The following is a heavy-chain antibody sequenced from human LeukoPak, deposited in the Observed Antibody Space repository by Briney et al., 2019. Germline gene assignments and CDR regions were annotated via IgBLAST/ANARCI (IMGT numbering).Heavy chain of an antibody. CDR3: AKNLKGITMVQGRARY. D-gene: IGHD3-10*01. Sequence: GGSPRLSCAASGFTFSSYAMSWVRQAPGKGLEWVSAISGSGGSTYYADSVKGRFTISRDNSKNTLYLQMNSLRAEDTAVYYCAKNLKGITMVQGRARYWSQGTLVTVYS. J-gene: IGHJ4*02. CDR2: ISGSGGST. CDR1: GFTFSSYA. V-gene: IGHV3-23*01.